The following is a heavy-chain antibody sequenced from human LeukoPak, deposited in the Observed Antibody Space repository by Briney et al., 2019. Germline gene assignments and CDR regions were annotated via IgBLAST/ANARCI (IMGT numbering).Heavy chain of an antibody. D-gene: IGHD6-19*01. J-gene: IGHJ4*02. CDR3: ARDAYSSGWYDY. CDR1: GFTFSSYS. Sequence: GGSLRLSCAASGFTFSSYSMNWVHQAPGKGLEWVSSISSSSSYIYYADSVKGRFTISRDNAKNSLYLQMNSLRAEDTAVYYCARDAYSSGWYDYWGQGTLVTVSS. CDR2: ISSSSSYI. V-gene: IGHV3-21*01.